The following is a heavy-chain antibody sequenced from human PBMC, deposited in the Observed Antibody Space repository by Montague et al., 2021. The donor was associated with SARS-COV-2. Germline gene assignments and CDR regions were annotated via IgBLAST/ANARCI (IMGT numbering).Heavy chain of an antibody. Sequence: SLRLSCAASGFTFSNYDMNWVRQAPGKGPEWISYISTSAYTTSYAGSVKGRSTISRDNGKNSLYQQMNILRVEDTAVYYCTRDYRSIVGDGLDIWGQGTKVTVSS. CDR3: TRDYRSIVGDGLDI. J-gene: IGHJ3*02. CDR2: ISTSAYTT. CDR1: GFTFSNYD. D-gene: IGHD3-16*02. V-gene: IGHV3-48*03.